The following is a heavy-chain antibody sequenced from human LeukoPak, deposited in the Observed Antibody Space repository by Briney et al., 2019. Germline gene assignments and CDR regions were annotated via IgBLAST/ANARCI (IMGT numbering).Heavy chain of an antibody. D-gene: IGHD5-24*01. Sequence: SSQTLSLTCTVSGGSISSGGYYWSWIRQHPGKGLEWIGYIYYSGSTYYNPSLKSRVTISVDTSKNQFSLKPSSVTAADTAVYYCARSRDGYNLYYFDYWGQGTLVTVSS. CDR1: GGSISSGGYY. J-gene: IGHJ4*02. CDR2: IYYSGST. CDR3: ARSRDGYNLYYFDY. V-gene: IGHV4-31*03.